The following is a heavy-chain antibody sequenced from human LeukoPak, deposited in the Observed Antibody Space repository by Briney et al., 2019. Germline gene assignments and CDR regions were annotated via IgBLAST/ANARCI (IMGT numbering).Heavy chain of an antibody. D-gene: IGHD6-13*01. CDR2: INWNGGST. CDR3: ARVPYSSSWSSPPAYYMDV. Sequence: PGGSLRLSCAASGFTFDDYRMSGVRQAPGKGLEWVSGINWNGGSTGYADSVKGRFTISRDNAKNSLYLQMNSLRAEDTALYYCARVPYSSSWSSPPAYYMDVWGKGTTVTVSS. J-gene: IGHJ6*03. CDR1: GFTFDDYR. V-gene: IGHV3-20*04.